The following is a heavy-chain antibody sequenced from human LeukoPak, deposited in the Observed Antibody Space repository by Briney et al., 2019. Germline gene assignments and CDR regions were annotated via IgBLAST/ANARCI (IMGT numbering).Heavy chain of an antibody. D-gene: IGHD3-9*01. V-gene: IGHV4-39*01. CDR3: ARQFSSQYYDILTGYYSPGGDFDY. J-gene: IGHJ4*02. CDR1: GGSISSSSYY. Sequence: PTETLSLTCTVSGGSISSSSYYWGWIRQPPGKGLEWIASIYYSGSTYYNPSLKSRVTISVDTSKNQFSLKLSSVTAADTAVYYCARQFSSQYYDILTGYYSPGGDFDYWGQGTLVTVSS. CDR2: IYYSGST.